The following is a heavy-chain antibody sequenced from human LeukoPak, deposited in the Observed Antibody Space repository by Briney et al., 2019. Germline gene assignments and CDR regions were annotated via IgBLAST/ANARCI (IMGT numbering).Heavy chain of an antibody. CDR1: GGTFSSYA. J-gene: IGHJ4*02. CDR2: IIPIFGTA. V-gene: IGHV1-69*05. Sequence: SVKVSCKASGGTFSSYAISWVRQAPGQGLEWMGRIIPIFGTANYAQKFQGRVTITTDESTSTAYMELSSLRSEDTAVYYCARENYYDSSGNYGIWGQGTLVTVSS. D-gene: IGHD3-22*01. CDR3: ARENYYDSSGNYGI.